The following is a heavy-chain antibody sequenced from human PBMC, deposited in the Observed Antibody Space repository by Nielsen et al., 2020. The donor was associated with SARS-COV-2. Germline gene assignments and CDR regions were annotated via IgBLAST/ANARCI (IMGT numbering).Heavy chain of an antibody. CDR3: ARAPSITIFGVVIIPWYFDY. J-gene: IGHJ4*02. D-gene: IGHD3-3*01. CDR2: FDPEDGET. V-gene: IGHV1-24*01. CDR1: EYTLTELS. Sequence: ASVKVSCKVSEYTLTELSMHWVRQAPGKGLEWMGGFDPEDGETIYAQKFQGRVTMTEDTSTDTAYMELSSLRSEDTAVYYCARAPSITIFGVVIIPWYFDYWGQGTLVTVSS.